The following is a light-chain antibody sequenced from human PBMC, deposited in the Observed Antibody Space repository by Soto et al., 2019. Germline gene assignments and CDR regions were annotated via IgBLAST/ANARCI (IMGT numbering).Light chain of an antibody. J-gene: IGKJ1*01. CDR1: QSVNSN. Sequence: EMVMTQSPAILSVSPGESATLSCRASQSVNSNYLAWYQQHPGQPPRLLIYGISTRATGIPARFSGSGSGTEFTLTLSSLQSDDFAIYYCQQYNNWPDRFGQGTKVDI. CDR3: QQYNNWPDR. CDR2: GIS. V-gene: IGKV3-15*01.